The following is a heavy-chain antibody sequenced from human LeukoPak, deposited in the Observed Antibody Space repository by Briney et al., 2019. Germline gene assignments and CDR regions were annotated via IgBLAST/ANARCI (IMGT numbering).Heavy chain of an antibody. CDR1: GGSISSGGYY. CDR3: ARVYGDPRGDNWFDP. D-gene: IGHD4-17*01. Sequence: PSETLSLTCTVSGGSISSGGYYWSWIRQHPGKDLEWIGYIYYSGSTYYNPSLKSRVTISVDTSKNQFSLKLSSVTAADTAVYYCARVYGDPRGDNWFDPWGQGTLVTVSS. V-gene: IGHV4-31*03. CDR2: IYYSGST. J-gene: IGHJ5*02.